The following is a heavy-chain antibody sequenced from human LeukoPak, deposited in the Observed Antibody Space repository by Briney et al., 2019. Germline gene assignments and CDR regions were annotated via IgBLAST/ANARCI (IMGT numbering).Heavy chain of an antibody. CDR2: IFATGHT. CDR1: GGSIRNQY. Sequence: SETLSLTCTVSGGSIRNQYWTWIRQPAGKGLEWIGRIFATGHTESNPSLMSRVTISADMSTNQLSLRLTSVNAADTDLYYCAREWPGSYDALTGLYEGGYFYDKWGQGTLVTVSA. J-gene: IGHJ4*02. V-gene: IGHV4-4*07. D-gene: IGHD3-16*01. CDR3: AREWPGSYDALTGLYEGGYFYDK.